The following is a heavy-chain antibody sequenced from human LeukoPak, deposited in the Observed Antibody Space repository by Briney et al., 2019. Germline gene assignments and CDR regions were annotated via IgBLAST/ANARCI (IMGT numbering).Heavy chain of an antibody. Sequence: ETLSLTCTVSGGSISSYYWSWIRQPPGKGLEWIGSIYYSGSTYYNPSLKSRVTISVDTSKNQFSLKLSSVTAADTAVYYCASSPTYCSGGSCYFSEGFDYWGQGTLVTVSS. D-gene: IGHD2-15*01. J-gene: IGHJ4*02. CDR1: GGSISSYY. V-gene: IGHV4-59*05. CDR2: IYYSGST. CDR3: ASSPTYCSGGSCYFSEGFDY.